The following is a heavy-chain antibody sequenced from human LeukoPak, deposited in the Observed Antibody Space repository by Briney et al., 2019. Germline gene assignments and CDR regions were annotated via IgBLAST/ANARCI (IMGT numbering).Heavy chain of an antibody. J-gene: IGHJ4*02. D-gene: IGHD6-19*01. CDR1: GFTFTNYA. V-gene: IGHV3-23*01. Sequence: PGRSLRPSCAASGFTFTNYAIRCVRQAARKGLEWVSGISGGGDSTYYADSVKGRFTIYRDNSKNTMYLQMNSLRAEETAVYYCARRSGIAVAGAFDYWGQGTLVTVSS. CDR3: ARRSGIAVAGAFDY. CDR2: ISGGGDST.